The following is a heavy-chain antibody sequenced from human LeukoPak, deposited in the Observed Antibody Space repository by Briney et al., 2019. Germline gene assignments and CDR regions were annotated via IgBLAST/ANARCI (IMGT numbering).Heavy chain of an antibody. V-gene: IGHV4-39*07. CDR3: ASGYYGSGSVHDDAFDI. D-gene: IGHD3-10*01. J-gene: IGHJ3*02. CDR2: INHSGST. CDR1: GGSASSGSYY. Sequence: SETLSLTCTVSGGSASSGSYYWSWIRQPPGKGLEWIGEINHSGSTNYNPSLKSRVTISVNTSKNQFSLKLSSVTAADTAVYYCASGYYGSGSVHDDAFDIWGQGTMVTVSS.